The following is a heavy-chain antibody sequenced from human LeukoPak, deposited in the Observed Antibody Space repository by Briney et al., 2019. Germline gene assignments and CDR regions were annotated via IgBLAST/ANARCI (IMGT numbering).Heavy chain of an antibody. V-gene: IGHV4-59*12. Sequence: SETLSLTCTVSGGSITSYYWSWIRQPPGKGLEWIGYFYYSGSTNYNPSLKSRVTISVDTSKNQFSLKLSSVTAADTAVYYCARELLWFGEIPFFDYWGQGTLVTVSS. CDR1: GGSITSYY. CDR2: FYYSGST. J-gene: IGHJ4*02. CDR3: ARELLWFGEIPFFDY. D-gene: IGHD3-10*01.